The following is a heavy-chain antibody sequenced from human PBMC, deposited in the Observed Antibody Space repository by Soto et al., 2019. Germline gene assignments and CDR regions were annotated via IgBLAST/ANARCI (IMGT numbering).Heavy chain of an antibody. Sequence: EVQLVESGGGLVQPGRSLRLSCAASGFSFDDYAMHWVRQAPGKGLEWVSGISWNRGTIAYADSVKGRFTISRDNAKNSLYLQMNGLRAEDTAFYYCVKESGEGPTGIGSPFVHWGQGTLVTVSS. CDR3: VKESGEGPTGIGSPFVH. V-gene: IGHV3-9*01. CDR2: ISWNRGTI. D-gene: IGHD1-1*01. CDR1: GFSFDDYA. J-gene: IGHJ4*02.